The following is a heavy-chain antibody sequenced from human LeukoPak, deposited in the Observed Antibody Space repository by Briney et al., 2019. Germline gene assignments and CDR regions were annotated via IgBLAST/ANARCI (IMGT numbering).Heavy chain of an antibody. Sequence: ASVKVSCKASGYTFTSYYMHWVRQAPGQGLEWMGIINPSGGSTSYAQKFQGRVTMTRDTSTSTVYMELSSLRSEDTAVYYCARDRGIAARLRNSYFDYWGQGTLVTVSS. CDR1: GYTFTSYY. CDR2: INPSGGST. V-gene: IGHV1-46*01. CDR3: ARDRGIAARLRNSYFDY. D-gene: IGHD6-6*01. J-gene: IGHJ4*02.